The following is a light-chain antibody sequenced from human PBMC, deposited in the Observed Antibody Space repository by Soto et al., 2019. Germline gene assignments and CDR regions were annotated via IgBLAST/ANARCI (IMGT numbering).Light chain of an antibody. J-gene: IGLJ1*01. CDR3: GTWDSSLTVV. V-gene: IGLV1-51*01. CDR2: DNN. CDR1: FSKSGNNY. Sequence: QAVVTQPPSVSAAPGQKVTISCSGSFSKSGNNYVSWYRQLPGRAPELLIYDNNKRPSGISDRFSGFKSATSATLGITGLQAGDEADYFCGTWDSSLTVVFGTGTKLTVL.